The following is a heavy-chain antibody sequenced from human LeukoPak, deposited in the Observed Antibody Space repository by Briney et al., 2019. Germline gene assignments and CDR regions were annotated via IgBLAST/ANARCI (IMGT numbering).Heavy chain of an antibody. CDR3: AREGGGSSWYGGWFDP. CDR2: IIPIFGTA. D-gene: IGHD6-13*01. Sequence: SVKVSCKASGGTFSSYAISWVRQAPGQGLEWMGGIIPIFGTANYAQKFQGRVTITADKSTSTAYMELSSLRSEDTAVYYCAREGGGSSWYGGWFDPWGQGTLVTASS. CDR1: GGTFSSYA. J-gene: IGHJ5*02. V-gene: IGHV1-69*06.